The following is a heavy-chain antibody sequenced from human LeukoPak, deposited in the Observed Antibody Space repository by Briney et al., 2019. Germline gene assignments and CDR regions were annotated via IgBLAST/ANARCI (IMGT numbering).Heavy chain of an antibody. CDR2: INPDGRDT. V-gene: IGHV3-7*01. Sequence: GGSLRLSCAASGFTFSSYAMSWVRQAPGKGLEWVAHINPDGRDTYYVDSVKGRFTISRDNAQNSMYLQMNSLRVEDTAVYYCGTWGDTTAEYFQRWGQGTLVTVSS. J-gene: IGHJ1*01. D-gene: IGHD2-21*02. CDR1: GFTFSSYA. CDR3: GTWGDTTAEYFQR.